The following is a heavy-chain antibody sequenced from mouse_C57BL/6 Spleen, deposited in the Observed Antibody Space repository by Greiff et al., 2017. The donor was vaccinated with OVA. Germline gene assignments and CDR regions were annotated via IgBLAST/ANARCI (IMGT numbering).Heavy chain of an antibody. D-gene: IGHD1-1*01. Sequence: VQLKESGPELVKPGASVKISCKASGYSFTDYNMNWVKQSNGKSLEWIGVINPNYGTTSYNQTFKGKATLTVDQSSSTAYMTLNSLTSEDSAVYYCAREKITTVGHWYFDVWGTGTTVTVSS. CDR1: GYSFTDYN. J-gene: IGHJ1*03. CDR2: INPNYGTT. CDR3: AREKITTVGHWYFDV. V-gene: IGHV1-39*01.